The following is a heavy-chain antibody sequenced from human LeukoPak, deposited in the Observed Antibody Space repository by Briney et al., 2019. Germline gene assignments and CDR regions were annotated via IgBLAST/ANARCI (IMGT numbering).Heavy chain of an antibody. CDR2: INTKKGNR. Sequence: ASVKVSCKASGYTFTNNGFSWVRQAPGQGIEWMGWINTKKGNRNYVQKLQGRVTMTTDTSTSTAYMELRSLRSDDTAVYYCAREDSSGYAFDYWGQGSLVTVSS. V-gene: IGHV1-18*01. CDR1: GYTFTNNG. D-gene: IGHD3-22*01. CDR3: AREDSSGYAFDY. J-gene: IGHJ4*02.